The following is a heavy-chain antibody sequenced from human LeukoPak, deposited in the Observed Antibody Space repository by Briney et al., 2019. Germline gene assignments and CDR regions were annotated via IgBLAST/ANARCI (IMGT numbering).Heavy chain of an antibody. CDR1: GFTVSSNY. CDR3: SSGGNSVFDY. V-gene: IGHV3-53*01. CDR2: IYSGGST. Sequence: GGSLRLSCAASGFTVSSNYMTWVRRAPGKGLEWGSVIYSGGSTYYADSVKGRFTMSRDNSKNTLYLQMNRLRAEDTAVYYCSSGGNSVFDYWGQGTLVTVSS. J-gene: IGHJ4*02. D-gene: IGHD4-23*01.